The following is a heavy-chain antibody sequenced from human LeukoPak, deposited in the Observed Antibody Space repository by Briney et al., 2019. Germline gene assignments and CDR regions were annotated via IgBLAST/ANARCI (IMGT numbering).Heavy chain of an antibody. J-gene: IGHJ4*02. CDR3: ARGRAATIPGNYYFDY. D-gene: IGHD2-15*01. CDR2: IYTSGST. V-gene: IGHV4-4*07. CDR1: GGSISSYY. Sequence: SETLSLTCTVSGGSISSYYWSWIRQPAGKGLEWIGRIYTSGSTNYNPSLKSRVTMSVDTSKNQFSLKLSSVTAADTAVYYCARGRAATIPGNYYFDYWGQGTLVTVSS.